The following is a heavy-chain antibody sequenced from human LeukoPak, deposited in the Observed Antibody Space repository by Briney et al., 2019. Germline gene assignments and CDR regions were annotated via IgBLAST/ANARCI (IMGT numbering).Heavy chain of an antibody. V-gene: IGHV4-59*11. CDR2: IYYSGST. CDR3: AGLYCSSTSCYLDY. D-gene: IGHD2-2*01. J-gene: IGHJ4*02. CDR1: GGSISSHY. Sequence: PSETLSLTCTVSGGSISSHYWSWIRQPPGKGLEWIGYIYYSGSTNYNPSLKSRVTISVDTSKNQFSLKLSSVTAADTAVYYCAGLYCSSTSCYLDYWGQGTLVTVSS.